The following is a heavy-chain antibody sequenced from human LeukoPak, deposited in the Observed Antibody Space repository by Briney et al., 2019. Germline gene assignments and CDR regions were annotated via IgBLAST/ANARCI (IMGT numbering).Heavy chain of an antibody. CDR2: IWYDGSNK. J-gene: IGHJ4*02. D-gene: IGHD4-17*01. Sequence: GRSLRLSCAASGFTFSSYGMHWVRQAPGKGLEWVAVIWYDGSNKYYADSVKGRFTISRDNSKNTLYLRMNSLRAEDTAVYYCARTTVTAPFDYWGQGTLVTVSS. CDR3: ARTTVTAPFDY. CDR1: GFTFSSYG. V-gene: IGHV3-33*01.